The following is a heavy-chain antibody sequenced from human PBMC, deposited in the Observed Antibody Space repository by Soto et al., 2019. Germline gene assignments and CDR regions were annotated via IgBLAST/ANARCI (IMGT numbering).Heavy chain of an antibody. V-gene: IGHV4-34*01. Sequence: SETLSLTCAVYGGSFSGYYWSWIRQPPGKGLEWIGEINHSGSTNYNPSLKSRVTISVDTSKNQFSLKLSSLTAADTAVYYCARCKLSSSWYGRTDYYYGMDVWGQGTTVTVSS. CDR2: INHSGST. D-gene: IGHD6-13*01. CDR3: ARCKLSSSWYGRTDYYYGMDV. J-gene: IGHJ6*02. CDR1: GGSFSGYY.